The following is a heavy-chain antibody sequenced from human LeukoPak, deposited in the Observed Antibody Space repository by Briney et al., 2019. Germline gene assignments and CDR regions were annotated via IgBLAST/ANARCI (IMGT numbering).Heavy chain of an antibody. CDR3: AGDTHSSSWYDH. J-gene: IGHJ5*02. Sequence: GGSLRLSCAVSGFTVSSIYMTWVRQAPGKGLEWVSSIYSDGDTYYADSVKGRFTLSRDSSRNTLYLQMNDLRVEDTAVYYCAGDTHSSSWYDHWGQGTLVTVSS. CDR1: GFTVSSIY. V-gene: IGHV3-53*01. CDR2: IYSDGDT. D-gene: IGHD6-19*01.